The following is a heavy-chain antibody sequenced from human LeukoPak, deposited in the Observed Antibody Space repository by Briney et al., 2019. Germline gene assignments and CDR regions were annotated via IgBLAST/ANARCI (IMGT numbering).Heavy chain of an antibody. CDR1: GCTFSGHG. CDR3: AKDRGGGSQLGDAYDV. J-gene: IGHJ3*01. Sequence: SGGTLRLSCAASGCTFSGHGMNWVRQAPGKGLEWVSGISYSSETIVYVDSVKGRFTISRDNVRKSLYLQMNSLRIEDTALYYCAKDRGGGSQLGDAYDVWGQGTMVSVSS. D-gene: IGHD5-24*01. CDR2: ISYSSETI. V-gene: IGHV3-9*01.